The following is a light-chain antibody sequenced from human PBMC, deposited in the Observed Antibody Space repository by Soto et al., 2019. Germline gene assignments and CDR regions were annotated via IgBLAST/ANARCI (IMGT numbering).Light chain of an antibody. Sequence: EIVLTQSPGTLSLSPGERATLSCRASQSVSSYLAWYQQKPGQAPRLLIYDASTRATGIPARFSGSGSGTDFTLTISRLEPEDFAVYYCQQYGSSPRTFGQGTKVDI. CDR3: QQYGSSPRT. V-gene: IGKV3-20*01. CDR1: QSVSSY. J-gene: IGKJ1*01. CDR2: DAS.